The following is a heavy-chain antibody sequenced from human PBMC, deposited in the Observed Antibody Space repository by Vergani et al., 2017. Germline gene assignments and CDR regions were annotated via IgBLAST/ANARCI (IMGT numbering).Heavy chain of an antibody. V-gene: IGHV4-59*01. D-gene: IGHD3-3*01. Sequence: QVNLQESGPGLVKPSETLSLTCTVSGGSISSYYWSWIRQPPGKGLEWIGYIYYSGSTNYNPSLKSRVTISVDTSKNQFSLKLSSVTAADTAVYYCARFSIQNWFDPWGQGTLVTVSS. CDR3: ARFSIQNWFDP. CDR1: GGSISSYY. CDR2: IYYSGST. J-gene: IGHJ5*02.